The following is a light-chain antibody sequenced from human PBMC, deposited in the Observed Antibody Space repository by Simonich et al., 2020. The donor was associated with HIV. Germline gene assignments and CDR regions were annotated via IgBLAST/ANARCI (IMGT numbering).Light chain of an antibody. J-gene: IGKJ3*01. V-gene: IGKV1-39*01. Sequence: DIQMTQSPSSLSASVGDRVTITCRASQSISSYLSWYQQKPGKAPKLLIYAASSLQSGVPSRFSGSGSGTDFTLTISRLEPEDFAVYYCQQYNNWPSPFTFGPGTKVDIK. CDR2: AAS. CDR1: QSISSY. CDR3: QQYNNWPSPFT.